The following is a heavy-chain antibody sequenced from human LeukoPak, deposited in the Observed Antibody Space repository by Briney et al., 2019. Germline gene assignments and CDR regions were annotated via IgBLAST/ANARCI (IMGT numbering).Heavy chain of an antibody. D-gene: IGHD6-13*01. CDR1: GYTFTSYG. J-gene: IGHJ4*02. Sequence: GASVKVSCKASGYTFTSYGISWVRQAPGQGLEWMGWISAYNGNTNYAQKLQGRVTMTTDTSTSTAYMELRSLRSDDTAVYYCARDEEDIAAAGEFDYWGQGTLVTVSS. CDR2: ISAYNGNT. V-gene: IGHV1-18*01. CDR3: ARDEEDIAAAGEFDY.